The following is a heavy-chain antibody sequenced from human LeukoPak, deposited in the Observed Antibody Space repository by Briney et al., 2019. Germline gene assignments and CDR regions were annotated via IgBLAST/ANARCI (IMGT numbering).Heavy chain of an antibody. Sequence: GGSLRLSCAASGFTFSSYAMSWVRQAPGKGLEWVSSISSSSSNIYYADSVKGRFTISRDNAKNSLYLQMNSLRAEDTAVYYWARGCGGSSTPNDYGGKEPLVTVSS. CDR1: GFTFSSYA. CDR2: ISSSSSNI. V-gene: IGHV3-21*01. CDR3: ARGCGGSSTPNDY. J-gene: IGHJ4*02. D-gene: IGHD6-13*01.